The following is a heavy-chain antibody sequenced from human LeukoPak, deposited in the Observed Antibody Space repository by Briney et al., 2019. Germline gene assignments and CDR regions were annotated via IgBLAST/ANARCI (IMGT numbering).Heavy chain of an antibody. CDR3: AKDIAAAGN. CDR1: GFTFSSYA. J-gene: IGHJ4*02. CDR2: ISGSGGST. D-gene: IGHD6-13*01. V-gene: IGHV3-23*01. Sequence: GGSLRLSCAASGFTFSSYAMSWVRQAPGKGLEWVSAISGSGGSTYYADTVKGRFTISRDNSKKTLYLQRNSLRAEDTAVYYCAKDIAAAGNWGQGTLVTVSS.